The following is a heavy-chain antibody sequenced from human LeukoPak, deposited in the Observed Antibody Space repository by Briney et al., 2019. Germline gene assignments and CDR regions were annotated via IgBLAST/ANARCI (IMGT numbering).Heavy chain of an antibody. CDR1: GGSTSSYY. CDR2: IYYSGST. D-gene: IGHD2-15*01. J-gene: IGHJ6*02. V-gene: IGHV4-59*08. CDR3: ARSPPTYCSGGSCYYYGMDV. Sequence: SGTLSLTCTVSGGSTSSYYWSWIRQPPGKGLEWIGYIYYSGSTNYNPSLKSRVTISVDTSKNQFSLKLSSVTAADTAVYYCARSPPTYCSGGSCYYYGMDVWGQGTTVTVSS.